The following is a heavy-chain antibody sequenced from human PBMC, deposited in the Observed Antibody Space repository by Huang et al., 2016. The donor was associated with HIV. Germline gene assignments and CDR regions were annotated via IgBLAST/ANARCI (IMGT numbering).Heavy chain of an antibody. CDR3: ARERMMSWLDDHDAFDI. J-gene: IGHJ3*02. D-gene: IGHD1-1*01. CDR2: INHSGST. V-gene: IGHV4-34*01. CDR1: GGSFSGYY. Sequence: QVQLQQWGAGLLKPSETLSLTCAVYGGSFSGYYWSWIRQSPGKGLERSGEINHSGSTNDNPTLKSRRTIAVDTSKNQFSRKLSSVTAADTAVYYCARERMMSWLDDHDAFDIWGQGTMVTVSS.